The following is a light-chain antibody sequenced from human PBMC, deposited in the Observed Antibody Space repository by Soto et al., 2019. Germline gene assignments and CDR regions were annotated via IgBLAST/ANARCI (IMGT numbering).Light chain of an antibody. CDR3: QQSYSTSWT. J-gene: IGKJ1*01. V-gene: IGKV1-39*01. CDR1: QNIGSY. Sequence: DIQMTQSPSSLSASVGDRVTITCRASQNIGSYLHWFQQEPGRAPKVLIYGTSNLQSGVPSRFSGSGSGTDFTLTISSLQPEDFATYYCQQSYSTSWTFGQGTKVEIK. CDR2: GTS.